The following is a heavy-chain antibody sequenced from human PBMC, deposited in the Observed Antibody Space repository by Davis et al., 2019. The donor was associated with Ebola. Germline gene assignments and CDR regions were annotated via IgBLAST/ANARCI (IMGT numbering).Heavy chain of an antibody. CDR3: AAEGGGLRFLEWSKFDP. CDR2: IVVGSGNT. Sequence: SVNVSCKASGYTFTTYGISWVRQARGQRREWIGWIVVGSGNTNYAQKFQERVTITRDMSTSTAYMELSSLRSEDTAVYYCAAEGGGLRFLEWSKFDPWGQGTLVTVSS. CDR1: GYTFTTYG. V-gene: IGHV1-58*02. J-gene: IGHJ5*02. D-gene: IGHD3-3*01.